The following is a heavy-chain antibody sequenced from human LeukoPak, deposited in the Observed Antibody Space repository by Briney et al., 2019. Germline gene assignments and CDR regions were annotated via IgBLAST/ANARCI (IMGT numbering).Heavy chain of an antibody. D-gene: IGHD3-10*01. CDR3: ARGSPYGRNWFDP. J-gene: IGHJ5*02. V-gene: IGHV4-34*01. Sequence: KPSETLSLTCAVYGGSFSGYYWSWIRQPPGEGLEWIGEINHSGSTNYNPSLKSRVTISVDTSKNQFSLKLSSVTAADTAVYYCARGSPYGRNWFDPWGQGTLVTVSS. CDR2: INHSGST. CDR1: GGSFSGYY.